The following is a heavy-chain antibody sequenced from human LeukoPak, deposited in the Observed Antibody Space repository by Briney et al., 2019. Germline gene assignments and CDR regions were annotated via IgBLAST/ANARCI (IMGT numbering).Heavy chain of an antibody. CDR1: GSMYNYY. V-gene: IGHV4-59*01. CDR2: IYYSGST. Sequence: SETLSLTCTVSGSMYNYYWSWIRQPPGKGLEWIGYIYYSGSTNCNPSLKSRVTISVDTSKNQFSLKLSSVTAADTAVYYCARVPSSYSSSWYFSFDYWGQGTLVTVSS. D-gene: IGHD6-13*01. J-gene: IGHJ4*02. CDR3: ARVPSSYSSSWYFSFDY.